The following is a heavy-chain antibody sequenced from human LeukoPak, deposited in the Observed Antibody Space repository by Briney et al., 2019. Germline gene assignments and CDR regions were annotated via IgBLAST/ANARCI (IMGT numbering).Heavy chain of an antibody. CDR2: ISSSSSYI. J-gene: IGHJ4*02. Sequence: GGSLRLSCAASGFTFSSYSMNWVRQAPGKGLEWVSSISSSSSYIYYADSVKGRFTISRDNSRGTLHLQMSSLRAEDTALYYCASGMSLTGDGPFDFWGQGTLVTVSS. CDR1: GFTFSSYS. V-gene: IGHV3-21*04. D-gene: IGHD3-9*01. CDR3: ASGMSLTGDGPFDF.